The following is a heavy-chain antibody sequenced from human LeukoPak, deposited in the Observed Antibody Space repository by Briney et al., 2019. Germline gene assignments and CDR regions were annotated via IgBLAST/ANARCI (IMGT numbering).Heavy chain of an antibody. CDR1: GFIFSTYG. CDR3: AKGGPAVYYYGMDV. J-gene: IGHJ6*02. V-gene: IGHV3-23*01. Sequence: TGGSLRLSCAASGFIFSTYGMSWVRQAPGKGLEWVSAISGGGTSTYCADSVKGQFTISRDNSKNTLYLQMNSLRAEDTAVYYCAKGGPAVYYYGMDVWGQGTTVTVSS. CDR2: ISGGGTST.